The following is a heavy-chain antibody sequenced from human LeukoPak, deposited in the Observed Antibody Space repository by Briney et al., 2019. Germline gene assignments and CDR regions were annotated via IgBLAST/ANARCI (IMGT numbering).Heavy chain of an antibody. CDR1: GGSISSRSYY. J-gene: IGHJ5*02. V-gene: IGHV4-39*01. Sequence: PSETLSLTCTVSGGSISSRSYYWGWLRQPPGKGLEWIASIFYSGSTYYNPSLKSRVTISVDTSKNQFSLKLSSVTAADTAVYYCARQADYGGGDNWFDPWGQGTLVTVSS. CDR3: ARQADYGGGDNWFDP. D-gene: IGHD4-23*01. CDR2: IFYSGST.